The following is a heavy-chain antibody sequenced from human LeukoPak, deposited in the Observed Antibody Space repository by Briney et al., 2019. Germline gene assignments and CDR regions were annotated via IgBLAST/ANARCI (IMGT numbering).Heavy chain of an antibody. Sequence: EDSVEVSCKASGYTFTSYDINWVRQATGQGLEWMGWMNPNSGNTGYAQKFQGRVTITRNTSISTAYMELSSLRSEDTAVYYCARGRGWPGSLYYYYYMDVWGKGTTVTVSS. V-gene: IGHV1-8*03. CDR2: MNPNSGNT. D-gene: IGHD3-10*01. CDR3: ARGRGWPGSLYYYYYMDV. J-gene: IGHJ6*03. CDR1: GYTFTSYD.